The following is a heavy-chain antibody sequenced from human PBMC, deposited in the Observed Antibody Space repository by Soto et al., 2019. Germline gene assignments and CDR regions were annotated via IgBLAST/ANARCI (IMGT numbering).Heavy chain of an antibody. V-gene: IGHV1-8*02. CDR3: ARGRSDFWSGWYYMDV. J-gene: IGHJ6*03. D-gene: IGHD3-3*01. Sequence: ASVKVSCKASGYTFTSYGISWVRQAPGQGLEWMGWMNPNSGNTGYAQKFQGRVTMTRNTSISTAYMELSSLRSEDTAVYYCARGRSDFWSGWYYMDVWGKGTTVTVSS. CDR1: GYTFTSYG. CDR2: MNPNSGNT.